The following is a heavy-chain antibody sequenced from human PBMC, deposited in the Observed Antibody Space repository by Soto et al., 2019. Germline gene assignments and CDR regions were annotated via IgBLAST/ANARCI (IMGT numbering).Heavy chain of an antibody. Sequence: GGSLRLSCAASGFTFSSYGMHWVRQAPGKGLEWVAVISYDGSNKYYADSVKGRFTISRDNSKNTLYLQMNSLRAEDTAVYYCAKDRIFTSLWSGYSPIDGLAVSGQGTTVTVSS. J-gene: IGHJ6*02. CDR2: ISYDGSNK. CDR1: GFTFSSYG. CDR3: AKDRIFTSLWSGYSPIDGLAV. V-gene: IGHV3-30*18. D-gene: IGHD3-3*01.